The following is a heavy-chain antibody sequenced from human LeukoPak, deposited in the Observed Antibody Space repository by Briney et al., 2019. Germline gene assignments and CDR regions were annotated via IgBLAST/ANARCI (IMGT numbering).Heavy chain of an antibody. D-gene: IGHD3-10*01. J-gene: IGHJ3*02. CDR2: IYCSGST. Sequence: SETLSLTCTVSGGSISSYYWSWIRQPPGKGLEWIGYIYCSGSTNYNPSLKSRVTISVDTSKNQFSLKLSSVTAADTAVYYCARSTYGHKGLLARDIWGQGTMVTVSS. CDR1: GGSISSYY. CDR3: ARSTYGHKGLLARDI. V-gene: IGHV4-59*01.